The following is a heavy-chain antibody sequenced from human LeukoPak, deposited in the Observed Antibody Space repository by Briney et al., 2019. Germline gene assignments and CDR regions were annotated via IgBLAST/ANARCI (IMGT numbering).Heavy chain of an antibody. J-gene: IGHJ4*02. CDR1: GYTFTSYY. CDR2: INPSGGST. Sequence: ASVKVSCKASGYTFTSYYMHWVRQAPGQGLEWMGIINPSGGSTSYAQKFQGRVTMTRDTSTSTVYMELSSLRSEDTAVYYCARAPGYHDSSGVFDYWGQGTLVTVSS. D-gene: IGHD3-22*01. V-gene: IGHV1-46*01. CDR3: ARAPGYHDSSGVFDY.